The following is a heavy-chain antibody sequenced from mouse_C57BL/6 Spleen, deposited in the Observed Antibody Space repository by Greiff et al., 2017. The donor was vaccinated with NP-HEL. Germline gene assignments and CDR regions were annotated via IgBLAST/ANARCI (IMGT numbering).Heavy chain of an antibody. D-gene: IGHD2-2*01. Sequence: QVQLQQSGPELVKPGASVKISCKASGYAFSSSWMNWVKQRPGKGLEWIGRIYPGDGDTNYNGKFKGKATLTADKSSSTAYMQLSSLTSEDSAVYFCARGHYGYGGFAYWGQGTLVTVSA. J-gene: IGHJ3*01. V-gene: IGHV1-82*01. CDR1: GYAFSSSW. CDR3: ARGHYGYGGFAY. CDR2: IYPGDGDT.